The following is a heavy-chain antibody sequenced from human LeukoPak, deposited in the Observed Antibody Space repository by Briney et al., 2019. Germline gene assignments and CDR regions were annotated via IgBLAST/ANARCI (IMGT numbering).Heavy chain of an antibody. CDR3: ARGKTRRITMVRGVTSIDY. CDR1: GYTFTSYD. CDR2: MNPNSGNT. Sequence: ASVKVSCTASGYTFTSYDINWVRQATGQGLEWMGWMNPNSGNTGYAQKFQGRVTMTRDTSISTAYMELSRLRSDDTAVYYCARGKTRRITMVRGVTSIDYWGQGTLVTVSS. D-gene: IGHD3-10*01. V-gene: IGHV1-8*01. J-gene: IGHJ4*02.